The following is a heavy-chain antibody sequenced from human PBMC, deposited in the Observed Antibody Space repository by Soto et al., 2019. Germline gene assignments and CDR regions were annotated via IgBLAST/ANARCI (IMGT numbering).Heavy chain of an antibody. Sequence: QVQLVQSGADVKQPDASVMVSCKASGYTFTDYGITWVRQAPGQWLEWMGWISAKNGDTNLAQKFRGRVTLTTDTSTGTAYMDLRRLTPDDTAVYYCARDPPATPSDYWGQGTLVTVSS. CDR2: ISAKNGDT. V-gene: IGHV1-18*01. J-gene: IGHJ4*02. CDR3: ARDPPATPSDY. CDR1: GYTFTDYG.